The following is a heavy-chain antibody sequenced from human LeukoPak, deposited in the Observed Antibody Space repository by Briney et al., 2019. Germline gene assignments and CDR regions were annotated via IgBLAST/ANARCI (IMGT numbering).Heavy chain of an antibody. Sequence: ASVEVSCKASGYTFSAYYLYWVRQAPGQGFEWMGWTDPKNGATNYAPKFQGRVTMTRDTSISTAYMELSRLRLDDTAIYYCARDISLFASAGPWFDPWGQGTLVAVSS. CDR3: ARDISLFASAGPWFDP. D-gene: IGHD6-13*01. V-gene: IGHV1-2*02. CDR2: TDPKNGAT. J-gene: IGHJ5*02. CDR1: GYTFSAYY.